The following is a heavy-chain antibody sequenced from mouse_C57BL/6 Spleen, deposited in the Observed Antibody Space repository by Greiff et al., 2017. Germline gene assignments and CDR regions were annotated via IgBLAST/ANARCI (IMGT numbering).Heavy chain of an antibody. CDR3: ARGDYEVWYFDV. CDR2: ITPSSGYT. Sequence: VQLQQSGAELAKPGASVKLSCKASGYTFTSYWMHWVKQRPGQGLEWIGYITPSSGYTKYNQKFKDKATLTADNSSSTAYMQLSSLTDEDSAVYFCARGDYEVWYFDVWGTGTPVTVSS. V-gene: IGHV1-7*01. CDR1: GYTFTSYW. J-gene: IGHJ1*03. D-gene: IGHD2-4*01.